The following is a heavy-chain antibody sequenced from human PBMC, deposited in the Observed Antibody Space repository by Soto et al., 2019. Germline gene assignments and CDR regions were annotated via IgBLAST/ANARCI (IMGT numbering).Heavy chain of an antibody. CDR1: GGSISSSIYY. J-gene: IGHJ4*02. D-gene: IGHD5-12*01. CDR3: VRHAQWIIRAY. Sequence: PSETLSLTCTVSGGSISSSIYYGGWIRRPPGKGLEWIGSIFYSGSTYYNPSLKSRVTISVDTSKNQFSLKLYSVTAADTAVYYCVRHAQWIIRAYWGQGSLVTVSS. V-gene: IGHV4-39*01. CDR2: IFYSGST.